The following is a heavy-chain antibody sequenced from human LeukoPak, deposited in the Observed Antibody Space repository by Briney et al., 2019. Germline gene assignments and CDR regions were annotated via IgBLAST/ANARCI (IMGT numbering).Heavy chain of an antibody. CDR3: ARDQQWLVRGQYYFDY. V-gene: IGHV1-18*01. CDR1: GYTFTTYG. CDR2: INPYNGDT. D-gene: IGHD6-19*01. J-gene: IGHJ4*02. Sequence: ASVKVSCKASGYTFTTYGISWVRQAPGQGLEWMGWINPYNGDTNYAQKLQGRVTMTTDTSTSTAYMELRSLRSDDTAVYYCARDQQWLVRGQYYFDYWGQGTLVTVSS.